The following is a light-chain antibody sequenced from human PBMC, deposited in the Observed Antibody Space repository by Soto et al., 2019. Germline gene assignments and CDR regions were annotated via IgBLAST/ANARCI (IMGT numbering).Light chain of an antibody. CDR3: AAWDDNLSGLYV. V-gene: IGLV1-47*01. CDR2: RNS. CDR1: ASTIGRNY. J-gene: IGLJ1*01. Sequence: QCALTQSASASGIPGQRVTISSSGSASTIGRNYVYWYQQLPGTAPKLLIYRNSQRPSGVPDRFSGSKSGTSASLAISGLRSEDEADYYCAAWDDNLSGLYVFGAGTKVTVL.